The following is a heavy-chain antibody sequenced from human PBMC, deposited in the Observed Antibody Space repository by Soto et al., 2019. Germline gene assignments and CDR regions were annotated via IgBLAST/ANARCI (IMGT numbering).Heavy chain of an antibody. CDR2: ISSSSSYT. D-gene: IGHD5-18*01. V-gene: IGHV3-11*06. CDR3: ARGPLDPKWEQLWLSLSYGMDV. J-gene: IGHJ6*02. CDR1: GFTFSDYY. Sequence: GGSLRLSCAASGFTFSDYYMSWIRQAPGKGLEWVSYISSSSSYTNYADSVKGRFTISRDNAKNSLYLQMNSLRAEDTAVYYCARGPLDPKWEQLWLSLSYGMDVWGQGTTVTVSS.